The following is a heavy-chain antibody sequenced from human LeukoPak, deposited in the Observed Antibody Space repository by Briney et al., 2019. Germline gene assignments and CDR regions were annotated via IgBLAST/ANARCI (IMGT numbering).Heavy chain of an antibody. CDR3: ARDSGDTDNWFDP. CDR2: FYNSGST. Sequence: PSETLSLTCTVSSGSITNSNYYWGWIRQPPGKGLEWIGSFYNSGSTYYNPSLKSRVTISVDTSKNQFSLKLSSVTAADTAVYYCARDSGDTDNWFDPWGQGTLVTVSS. CDR1: SGSITNSNYY. V-gene: IGHV4-39*07. D-gene: IGHD2-21*02. J-gene: IGHJ5*02.